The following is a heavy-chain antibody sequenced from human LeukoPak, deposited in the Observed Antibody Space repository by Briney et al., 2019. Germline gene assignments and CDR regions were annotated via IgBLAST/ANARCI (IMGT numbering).Heavy chain of an antibody. CDR2: IYYSGST. Sequence: SETLSLTCTVSGGSISSSSYYWGWIRQPPGKGLEWIGSIYYSGSTYYNPSLKSRVTISVDTSKNQFSLKLSSVTAADTAVYYCARHYGSGTGFDPWGQGTLVTVSS. J-gene: IGHJ5*02. CDR1: GGSISSSSYY. D-gene: IGHD3-10*01. V-gene: IGHV4-39*01. CDR3: ARHYGSGTGFDP.